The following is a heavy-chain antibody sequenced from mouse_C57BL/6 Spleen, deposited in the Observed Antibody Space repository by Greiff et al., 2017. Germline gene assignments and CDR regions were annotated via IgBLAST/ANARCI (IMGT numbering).Heavy chain of an antibody. J-gene: IGHJ1*03. CDR1: GYSFTGYY. CDR2: INPSTGGT. Sequence: EVQLVESGPELVKPGASVKISCKASGYSFTGYYMNWVKQSPEKSLEWIGEINPSTGGTTYNQKFKAKATLTVDKSSSTAYMQLKSLTSEDSAVYYCARILYYGSREWYFDVWGTGTTVTVSS. D-gene: IGHD1-1*01. V-gene: IGHV1-42*01. CDR3: ARILYYGSREWYFDV.